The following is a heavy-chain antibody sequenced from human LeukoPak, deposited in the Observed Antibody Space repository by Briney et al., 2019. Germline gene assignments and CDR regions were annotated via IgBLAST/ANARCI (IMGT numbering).Heavy chain of an antibody. J-gene: IGHJ6*03. CDR3: ARTGYDGSPYYYYYYMDV. Sequence: GGSLRLSCAASGFTFSSYAMHWVRQAPGKGLEWVAVISYDGSNKYYADSVKGRFTISRDNSKNTLYLQMNSLRAEDTAVYYCARTGYDGSPYYYYYYMDVWGKGTTVTISS. D-gene: IGHD5-24*01. CDR2: ISYDGSNK. CDR1: GFTFSSYA. V-gene: IGHV3-30*04.